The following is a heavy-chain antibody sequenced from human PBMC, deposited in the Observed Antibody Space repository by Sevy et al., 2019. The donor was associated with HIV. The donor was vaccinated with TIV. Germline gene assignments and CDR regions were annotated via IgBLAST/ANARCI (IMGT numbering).Heavy chain of an antibody. D-gene: IGHD5-18*01. CDR3: AKDQGGYSYGLPGYYYYGMDV. J-gene: IGHJ6*02. CDR1: GFTFSSYG. Sequence: GGSLRLSCAVSGFTFSSYGMHWVRQAPGKGLEWVAVISYDGSNKYYADSVKGRFTISRDNSKNTLSLQMNSLRAEDTAVYYCAKDQGGYSYGLPGYYYYGMDVWGQGTTVTVSS. CDR2: ISYDGSNK. V-gene: IGHV3-30*18.